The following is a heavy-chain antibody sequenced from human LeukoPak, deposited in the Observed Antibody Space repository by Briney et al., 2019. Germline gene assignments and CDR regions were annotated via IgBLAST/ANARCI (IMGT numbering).Heavy chain of an antibody. CDR1: GGTFSSYA. Sequence: ASVKVSCKASGGTFSSYAISWVRQAPGQGLEWMGGIIPIFGTANYARKFQGRVTITTDESTSTAYMELSSLRSEDTAVYYCARTPSVPAASGDWFDPWGQGTLVTVSS. CDR3: ARTPSVPAASGDWFDP. D-gene: IGHD2-2*01. CDR2: IIPIFGTA. V-gene: IGHV1-69*05. J-gene: IGHJ5*02.